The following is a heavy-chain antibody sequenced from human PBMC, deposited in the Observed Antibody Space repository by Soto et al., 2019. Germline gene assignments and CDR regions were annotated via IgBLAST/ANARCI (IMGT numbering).Heavy chain of an antibody. CDR1: GLTSIDYA. D-gene: IGHD3-10*01. V-gene: IGHV3-9*02. J-gene: IGHJ4*02. CDR2: IYWNNDRI. CDR3: LKDISPGGLDN. Sequence: EVQLVESGGGLVQPGESLRLSCVASGLTSIDYAMHWIRQAPGKGLEWVSGIYWNNDRIDYADSVKGRFTISRDNAKNSLYLQMNSLRAEDSALYYFLKDISPGGLDNWGQGTLVTVSS.